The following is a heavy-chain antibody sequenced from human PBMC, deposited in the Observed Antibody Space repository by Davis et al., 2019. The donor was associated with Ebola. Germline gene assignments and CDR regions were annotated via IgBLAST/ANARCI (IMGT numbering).Heavy chain of an antibody. CDR1: GFTFSSYG. Sequence: GGSLRLSCAASGFTFSSYGMHWVRQAPGKGLEWVAVISYDGSNKYYADSVKGRFTISRDNAKNTLYLQMNSLRAEDTAVYYCARGGTLLHYGMDVWGKGTTVTVSS. D-gene: IGHD2-15*01. CDR3: ARGGTLLHYGMDV. V-gene: IGHV3-30*03. J-gene: IGHJ6*04. CDR2: ISYDGSNK.